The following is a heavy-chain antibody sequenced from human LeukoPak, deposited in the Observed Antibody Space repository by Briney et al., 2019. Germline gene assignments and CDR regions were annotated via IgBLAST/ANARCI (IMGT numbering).Heavy chain of an antibody. V-gene: IGHV4-39*02. D-gene: IGHD4-23*01. CDR1: GGSISSSSYY. Sequence: SETLSLTCTVSGGSISSSSYYWGWIRQPPGKGLEWIGSIYYSGSTYYNPSLKSRVTISVDTSKNHFSLKMNSLTAADTAEYYCAGLRYHGGNTVWGQGTPATVSS. CDR3: AGLRYHGGNTV. J-gene: IGHJ4*02. CDR2: IYYSGST.